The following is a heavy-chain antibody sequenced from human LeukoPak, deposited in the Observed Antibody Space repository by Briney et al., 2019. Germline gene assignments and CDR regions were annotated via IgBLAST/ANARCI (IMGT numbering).Heavy chain of an antibody. CDR2: INHSGST. V-gene: IGHV4-34*01. J-gene: IGHJ5*02. CDR1: GGSFSGYY. Sequence: SETLSLTCAVYGGSFSGYYWSWIRQPPGKGLEWIGEINHSGSTNYNPSLKSRVTISVDTSKNQFSLKLSSVTAADTAVYYCARGRVVLMVYAASSNWFDPWGPGTLVTVSS. CDR3: ARGRVVLMVYAASSNWFDP. D-gene: IGHD2-8*01.